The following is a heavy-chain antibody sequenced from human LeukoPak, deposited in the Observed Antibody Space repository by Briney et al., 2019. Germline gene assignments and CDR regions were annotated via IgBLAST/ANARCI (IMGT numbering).Heavy chain of an antibody. CDR3: ARDKSGLHFDY. Sequence: LPGGSLRLSCAASGFTFSSYWMHWVRQAPGKGLVWVSRISTDGSSTSYADSVKGRFTISRDNAKNTLYLQMNSLRAEDTAVYYCARDKSGLHFDYWGQGTLVTVSS. CDR2: ISTDGSST. V-gene: IGHV3-74*01. CDR1: GFTFSSYW. D-gene: IGHD3-3*01. J-gene: IGHJ4*02.